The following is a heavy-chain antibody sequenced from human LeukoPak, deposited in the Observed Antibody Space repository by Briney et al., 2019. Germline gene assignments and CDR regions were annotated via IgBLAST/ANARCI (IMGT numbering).Heavy chain of an antibody. CDR1: GGSINSYY. Sequence: SETLSLTCTVSGGSINSYYWSWIRQPPGKGLEWIGYIYYSGSTNYNPPLKSRVTISVDTSKNQFSLKLSSVTAADTAVYYCAREAVYYDFWSGYYTYGNFDYWGQGTLVTVSS. D-gene: IGHD3-3*01. V-gene: IGHV4-59*01. J-gene: IGHJ4*02. CDR2: IYYSGST. CDR3: AREAVYYDFWSGYYTYGNFDY.